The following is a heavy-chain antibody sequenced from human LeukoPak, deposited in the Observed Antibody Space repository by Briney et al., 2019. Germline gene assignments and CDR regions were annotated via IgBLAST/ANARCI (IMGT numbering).Heavy chain of an antibody. D-gene: IGHD6-19*01. Sequence: ASVKVSCKASGYTFTSYGISWVRQAPGQGLEWMGWISAYNGNTNYAQKLQGRVTMTTDTSTSTAYMELRSLRSDDTAVYYCARVYKSSSGLTPLAPRGQGTLVTVSS. J-gene: IGHJ5*02. V-gene: IGHV1-18*01. CDR2: ISAYNGNT. CDR3: ARVYKSSSGLTPLAP. CDR1: GYTFTSYG.